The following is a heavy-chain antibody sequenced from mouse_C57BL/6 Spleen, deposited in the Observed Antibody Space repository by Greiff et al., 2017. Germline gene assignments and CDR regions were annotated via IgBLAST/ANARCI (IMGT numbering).Heavy chain of an antibody. CDR3: ASFTTVVATNAMDY. Sequence: VQLQESGPELVKPGASVKISCKASGYAFSSSWMNWVKQRPGKGLEWIGRIYPGDGDTNYNGKFKGKATLTADKSSSTAYMQLSSLTSEDSAVYFCASFTTVVATNAMDYWGQGTSVTVSS. J-gene: IGHJ4*01. D-gene: IGHD1-1*01. CDR2: IYPGDGDT. V-gene: IGHV1-82*01. CDR1: GYAFSSSW.